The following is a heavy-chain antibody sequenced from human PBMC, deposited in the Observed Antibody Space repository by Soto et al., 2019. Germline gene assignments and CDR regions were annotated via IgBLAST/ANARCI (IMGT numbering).Heavy chain of an antibody. V-gene: IGHV4-39*01. CDR1: GGSISSSSSY. D-gene: IGHD6-13*01. CDR3: VTARGIAVGGSFDH. J-gene: IGHJ5*02. Sequence: PSETLSLTCTVSGGSISSSSSYWGWVRQPPGKGLEWMATIYRGSTYQNPSLKRRVTISADTSTNHFSLKLSYLAATDTAIYYCVTARGIAVGGSFDHWGQGPRVTVPQ. CDR2: IYRGST.